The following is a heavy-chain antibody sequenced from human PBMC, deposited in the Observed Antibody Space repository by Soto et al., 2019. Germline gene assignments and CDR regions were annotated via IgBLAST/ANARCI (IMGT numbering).Heavy chain of an antibody. V-gene: IGHV1-69*13. D-gene: IGHD5-18*01. CDR2: IIPIFGTA. J-gene: IGHJ4*02. CDR1: GGAFSSYA. CDR3: AHTPTPAMDFGGGY. Sequence: GASVKVSCKASGGAFSSYAISWVRQAPGQGLEWMGGIIPIFGTANYAQKFQGRVTITADESTSTAYMELSSLRSEDTAVYYCAHTPTPAMDFGGGYWGQGTLVTVSS.